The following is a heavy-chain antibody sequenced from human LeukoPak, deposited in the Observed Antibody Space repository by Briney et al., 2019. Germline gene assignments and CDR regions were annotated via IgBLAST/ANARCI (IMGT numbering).Heavy chain of an antibody. CDR2: LRYDGSNK. D-gene: IGHD6-19*01. CDR1: GFTFSSYG. Sequence: GGSLRLSCAASGFTFSSYGMHWVRQAPGKGLEWVAVLRYDGSNKYYADSVKGRFTISRDNSKNTLYLQMNSLRAEDTAVYYCAREGSSGFLFDYWGQGTLVTVSS. J-gene: IGHJ4*02. CDR3: AREGSSGFLFDY. V-gene: IGHV3-33*01.